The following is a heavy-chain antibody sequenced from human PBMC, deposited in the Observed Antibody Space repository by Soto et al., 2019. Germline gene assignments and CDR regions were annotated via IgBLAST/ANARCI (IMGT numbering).Heavy chain of an antibody. V-gene: IGHV3-74*01. D-gene: IGHD1-1*01. CDR1: RCTVRIDC. CDR2: TGRDGIGT. CDR3: ERSTTDSAGLAY. Sequence: PGCSQRLSGESGRCTVRIDCLLIINQDPGAGPVWVARTGRDGIGTDYADSVKGRFTISRDDAKNTLYLQMSSRRVEDTAVYYSERSTTDSAGLAYRGYGTLVTVSS. J-gene: IGHJ4*01.